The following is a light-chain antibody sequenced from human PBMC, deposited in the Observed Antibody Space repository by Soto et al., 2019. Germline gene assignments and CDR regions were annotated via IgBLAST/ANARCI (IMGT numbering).Light chain of an antibody. V-gene: IGKV3-15*01. CDR2: GAS. CDR3: QQYYSFPLT. Sequence: EIVMTQSPATLSVSPGERATLSCRASQSVSSNLAWYQQKPGQAPRLLIYGASTRATGIPARFSGSGSGTEFTLTISSLQSEDFATYYCQQYYSFPLTFGGGTRLEIK. CDR1: QSVSSN. J-gene: IGKJ5*01.